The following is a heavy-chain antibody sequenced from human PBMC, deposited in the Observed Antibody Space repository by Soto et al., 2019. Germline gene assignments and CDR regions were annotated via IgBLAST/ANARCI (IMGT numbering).Heavy chain of an antibody. D-gene: IGHD3-10*01. CDR3: AKDPPVRGVIITGYY. V-gene: IGHV3-23*01. Sequence: GGSLRLSCAASGFTFSSYAMSWVRQAPGKGPEWVSAISGSGGSTYYADSVKGRFTISRDNSKNTLYLQMNSLRAEDTAVYYCAKDPPVRGVIITGYYWGQGTLVTVSS. CDR1: GFTFSSYA. CDR2: ISGSGGST. J-gene: IGHJ4*02.